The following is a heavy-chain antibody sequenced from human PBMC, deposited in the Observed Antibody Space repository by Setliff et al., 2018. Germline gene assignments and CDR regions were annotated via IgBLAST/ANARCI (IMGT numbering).Heavy chain of an antibody. J-gene: IGHJ3*02. CDR3: ARDRRNIVVAVVNAAFDI. CDR2: ISTRNDDT. CDR1: GYIFTRYR. V-gene: IGHV1-18*01. D-gene: IGHD2-15*01. Sequence: ASVKVSCKASGYIFTRYRITWVRQSPGQGLEWMGWISTRNDDTGYAQKFKGRVTLTTDTSTSTAYMELRSLRSDDTAVYYCARDRRNIVVAVVNAAFDIWGQGIMVTVSS.